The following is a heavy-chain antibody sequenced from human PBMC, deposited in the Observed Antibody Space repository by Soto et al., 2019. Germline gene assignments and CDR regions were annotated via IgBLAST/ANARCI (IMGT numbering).Heavy chain of an antibody. V-gene: IGHV4-59*02. D-gene: IGHD1-26*01. CDR1: GDSVSTDY. J-gene: IGHJ5*02. Sequence: SEPLSLTCTVSGDSVSTDYWHWVRVPRGKGLEWIGYIYYTGDTNYNPSLKSRVTISLDTSKNQFSLKLSSVTAADTAVYYCARDPSGHPPLYRFDPWGQGTLVTVSS. CDR2: IYYTGDT. CDR3: ARDPSGHPPLYRFDP.